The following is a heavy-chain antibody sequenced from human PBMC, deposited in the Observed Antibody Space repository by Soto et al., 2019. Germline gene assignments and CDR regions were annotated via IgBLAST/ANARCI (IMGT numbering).Heavy chain of an antibody. CDR1: GYTFTSYG. CDR2: ISAYNGNT. CDR3: ARRYCSSTSCYGPYYYYGMDV. V-gene: IGHV1-18*04. D-gene: IGHD2-2*01. J-gene: IGHJ6*02. Sequence: GASVKVSCKASGYTFTSYGISWVRQAPGRGLEWMGWISAYNGNTNYAQKLQGRVTMTTDTSTSTAYMELRSLRSDDTAVYYCARRYCSSTSCYGPYYYYGMDVWGQGTTVTVSS.